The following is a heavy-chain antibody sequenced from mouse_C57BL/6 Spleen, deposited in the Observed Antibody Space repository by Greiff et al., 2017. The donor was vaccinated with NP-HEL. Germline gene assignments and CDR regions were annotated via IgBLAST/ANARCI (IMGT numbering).Heavy chain of an antibody. J-gene: IGHJ3*01. V-gene: IGHV1-55*01. CDR1: GYTFTSYW. CDR3: AAAQATSWFAY. D-gene: IGHD3-2*02. CDR2: IYPGSGST. Sequence: QVQLKQPGAELVKPGASVKMSCTASGYTFTSYWITWVKQRPGQGLEWIGDIYPGSGSTNYNEKFQSKATLTVDTSSSTAYMQLRSLTSEDSAVYDCAAAQATSWFAYWGQGTLVTVSA.